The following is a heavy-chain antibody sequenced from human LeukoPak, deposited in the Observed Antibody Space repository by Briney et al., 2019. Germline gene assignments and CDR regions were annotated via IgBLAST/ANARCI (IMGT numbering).Heavy chain of an antibody. CDR1: GFTFSNYA. D-gene: IGHD2-15*01. CDR3: AKCSGGSCYASGAFDY. CDR2: ISGSGDAT. V-gene: IGHV3-23*01. J-gene: IGHJ4*02. Sequence: GGSLRVSCAASGFTFSNYAMSWVRQAPGKGLEWVSGISGSGDATWYAGSVKGRFTISRDKSKNTVNLQMNSLRPEDTAVYYCAKCSGGSCYASGAFDYWGQGTLVTVSS.